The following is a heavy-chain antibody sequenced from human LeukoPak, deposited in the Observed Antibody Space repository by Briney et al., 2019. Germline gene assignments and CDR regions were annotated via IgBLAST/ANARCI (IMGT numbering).Heavy chain of an antibody. CDR3: ARTGIVGANGAFDI. Sequence: PGRSLRLSCAASGFTFSSYAMHWVRQAPGKGLEWVAVISYDGSNKYYADSVKGRFTISRDNSKNTLYLQMNSLRAEDPAVYYCARTGIVGANGAFDIWGQGTMVTVSS. CDR2: ISYDGSNK. CDR1: GFTFSSYA. V-gene: IGHV3-30-3*01. J-gene: IGHJ3*02. D-gene: IGHD1-26*01.